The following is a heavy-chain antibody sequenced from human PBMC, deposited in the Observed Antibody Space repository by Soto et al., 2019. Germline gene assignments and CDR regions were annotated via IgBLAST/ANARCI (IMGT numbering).Heavy chain of an antibody. CDR2: IIPIFGTA. D-gene: IGHD1-26*01. CDR3: AGEGVGAPTMDY. V-gene: IGHV1-69*12. Sequence: QVQLVQSGAEVKKPGSSVKVSCKASGGTFSSYAISWVRQAPGQGLEWMGGIIPIFGTANYAQKFQGRVTITEDESTSTAYMELRSLSSEDTAVYYCAGEGVGAPTMDYWGQGTLVTGSS. J-gene: IGHJ4*02. CDR1: GGTFSSYA.